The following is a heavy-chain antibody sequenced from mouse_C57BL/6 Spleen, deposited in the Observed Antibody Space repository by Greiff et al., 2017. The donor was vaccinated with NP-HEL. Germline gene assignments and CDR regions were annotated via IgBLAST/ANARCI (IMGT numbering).Heavy chain of an antibody. CDR1: GYTFTDYE. D-gene: IGHD2-3*01. Sequence: VKLVESGAELVRPGASVTLSCKASGYTFTDYEMHWVKQTPVHGLEWIGAIDPETGGTAYNQKFKGKAILTADKSSSTAYMELRSLTSEDSAVYYCTRDDGYPFAYWGQGTLVTVSA. CDR2: IDPETGGT. J-gene: IGHJ3*01. CDR3: TRDDGYPFAY. V-gene: IGHV1-15*01.